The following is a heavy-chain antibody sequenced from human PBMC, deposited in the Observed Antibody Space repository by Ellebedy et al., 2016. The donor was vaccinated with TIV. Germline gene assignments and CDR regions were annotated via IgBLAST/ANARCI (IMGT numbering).Heavy chain of an antibody. Sequence: MPSETLSLTCSVSGDSISRSLYYWAWVRQPPGKGLEWVGSMYHSGRTFFNPSLESRLSISVDASKNQFSLRLTSVTATDTAVYYCASIVPNLDYPESWGQGTQVTVSS. V-gene: IGHV4-39*01. D-gene: IGHD3-16*01. CDR1: GDSISRSLYY. CDR2: MYHSGRT. J-gene: IGHJ4*02. CDR3: ASIVPNLDYPES.